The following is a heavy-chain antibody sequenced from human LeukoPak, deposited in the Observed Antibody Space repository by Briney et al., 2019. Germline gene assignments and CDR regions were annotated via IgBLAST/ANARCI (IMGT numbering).Heavy chain of an antibody. J-gene: IGHJ5*02. CDR3: AKVVPGLDGNSFDP. Sequence: PGGSLRLSCAASAFAVRTNAMTWVRQAPGKGLEWLSMIYDGDITDYADSVKGRFSISRDSSKNTLYLQMNSLRPEDTAVYYCAKVVPGLDGNSFDPWGQGTLVTVSS. V-gene: IGHV3-66*02. CDR1: AFAVRTNA. CDR2: IYDGDIT. D-gene: IGHD2-15*01.